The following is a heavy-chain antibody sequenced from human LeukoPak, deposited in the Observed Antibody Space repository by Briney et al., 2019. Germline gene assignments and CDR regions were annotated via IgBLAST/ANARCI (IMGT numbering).Heavy chain of an antibody. D-gene: IGHD3-10*01. CDR1: GYTFTGYY. CDR3: ATQGSGSYYNPVPFDY. CDR2: INPNSGGT. J-gene: IGHJ4*02. V-gene: IGHV1-2*02. Sequence: ASVKVSCKASGYTFTGYYMHWVRQAPGQGLEWMGWINPNSGGTNYAQKFQGRVTMTRDTSISTAYMELSRLRSDDTAVYYCATQGSGSYYNPVPFDYWGQGTLVTVSS.